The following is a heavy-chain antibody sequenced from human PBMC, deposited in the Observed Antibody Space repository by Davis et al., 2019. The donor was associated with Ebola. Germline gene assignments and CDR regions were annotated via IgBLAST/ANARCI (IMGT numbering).Heavy chain of an antibody. CDR3: ARAQFPTTSDH. V-gene: IGHV1-18*04. J-gene: IGHJ4*02. CDR2: INPHNGNT. CDR1: GYTFTNYG. Sequence: ASVPVSCKASGYTFTNYGITWVRQAPGQGLEWMGWINPHNGNTNYAQNVQGRVTMTTDTSTSTAYMEVGSLRSDDTAVYYCARAQFPTTSDHWGQGTLVTVSS. D-gene: IGHD1-1*01.